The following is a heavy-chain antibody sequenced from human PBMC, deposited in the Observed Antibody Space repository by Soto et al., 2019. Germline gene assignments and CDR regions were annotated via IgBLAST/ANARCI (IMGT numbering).Heavy chain of an antibody. Sequence: QVQLVQSGTEVKTSGASVKVSCKASGYSFTSYDINWLRQATGQGPEWMGWVNPNTGDTGLAQRCQARVTLSSDTYINTAYVEVSSLRPDDTAIYFCARAPRPAAIAVLDHWGQGTLVAVSS. CDR1: GYSFTSYD. D-gene: IGHD6-19*01. J-gene: IGHJ4*02. CDR2: VNPNTGDT. V-gene: IGHV1-8*01. CDR3: ARAPRPAAIAVLDH.